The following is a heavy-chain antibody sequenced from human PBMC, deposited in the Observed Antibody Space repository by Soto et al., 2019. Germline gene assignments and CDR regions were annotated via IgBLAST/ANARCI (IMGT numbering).Heavy chain of an antibody. D-gene: IGHD6-19*01. J-gene: IGHJ4*02. CDR1: GFTFSNYW. CDR3: VRFSILVSGRGRGAFFDS. Sequence: GGSLRLSCASSGFTFSNYWMSWVRQVPGKGLAWVSNIKEDGSEKYYVDSVKGRFTISRDNAKNSVHLQMNSLRDEDTAVYYCVRFSILVSGRGRGAFFDSWGQGTPVTVSS. V-gene: IGHV3-7*03. CDR2: IKEDGSEK.